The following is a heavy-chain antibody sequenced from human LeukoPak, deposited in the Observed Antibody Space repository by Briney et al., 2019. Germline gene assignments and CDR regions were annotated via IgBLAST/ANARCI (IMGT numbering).Heavy chain of an antibody. V-gene: IGHV4-4*07. CDR2: IYTSGNT. CDR1: GGSFSIYY. D-gene: IGHD5-12*01. Sequence: SETLSLTCTVSGGSFSIYYWSWIRQPAGKGLEWIGRIYTSGNTCYNPSLKSRVTMSVDTSKNQFSLKLSSVTAADTAMYYCAKSNGYGLIDYWGQGTLVTVSS. CDR3: AKSNGYGLIDY. J-gene: IGHJ4*02.